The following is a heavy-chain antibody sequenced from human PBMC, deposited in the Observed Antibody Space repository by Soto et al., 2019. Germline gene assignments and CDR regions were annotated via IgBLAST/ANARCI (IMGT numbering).Heavy chain of an antibody. CDR1: GYTFTGYY. J-gene: IGHJ6*02. Sequence: ASVKVSCKASGYTFTGYYMHWVRQAPGQGLEWMGWIIPNNGGTNYAQKFQGRVTMTTDTSMSTVHMEVSSLRSDDTAVYYCAREGVAPYYYYGMDVWGQGTPVTVSS. D-gene: IGHD5-12*01. V-gene: IGHV1-2*02. CDR3: AREGVAPYYYYGMDV. CDR2: IIPNNGGT.